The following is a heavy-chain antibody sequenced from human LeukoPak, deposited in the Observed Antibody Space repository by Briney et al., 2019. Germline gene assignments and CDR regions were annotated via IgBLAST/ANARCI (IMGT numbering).Heavy chain of an antibody. V-gene: IGHV3-21*01. J-gene: IGHJ4*02. CDR1: GLTFCSYR. D-gene: IGHD2-15*01. Sequence: RGCLRLSCAASGLTFCSYRVNCVRQALGKRIEWVSSISSSSSYIYYADSVKRRFTISRDNDKHSLYMQMNSLRAEDTAVYYCAGGDCSGGSCYSLAARVLYWGQGTLVTVSS. CDR3: AGGDCSGGSCYSLAARVLY. CDR2: ISSSSSYI.